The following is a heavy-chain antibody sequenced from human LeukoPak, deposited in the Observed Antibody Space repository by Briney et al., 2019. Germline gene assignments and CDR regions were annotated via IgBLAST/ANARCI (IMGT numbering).Heavy chain of an antibody. D-gene: IGHD5/OR15-5a*01. CDR2: ISSSSSYI. Sequence: GGCLRLSCTAAGFPVSDYSVSSVRQAAGDGLEWVSSISSSSSYIYYAASVKGRFNISRDNAKNSLYLQMNSLRAEDTAVYYCARSWLVYYWYYGMDVWGQGTTVTVSS. V-gene: IGHV3-21*01. J-gene: IGHJ6*02. CDR3: ARSWLVYYWYYGMDV. CDR1: GFPVSDYS.